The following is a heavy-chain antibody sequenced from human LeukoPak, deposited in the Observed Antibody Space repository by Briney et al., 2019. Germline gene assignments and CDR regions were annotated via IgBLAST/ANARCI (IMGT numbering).Heavy chain of an antibody. Sequence: PSETLSLTFTVSGGSISSGSYYWSWIRQPAGKGLEWIGRIYTSGSTNYNPSLKSRVTISVDASKNQFSLKLSSVTAADTAVYYCARVKYSSGAGGDYWGQGTLVTVSS. J-gene: IGHJ4*02. CDR3: ARVKYSSGAGGDY. CDR1: GGSISSGSYY. V-gene: IGHV4-61*02. CDR2: IYTSGST. D-gene: IGHD6-19*01.